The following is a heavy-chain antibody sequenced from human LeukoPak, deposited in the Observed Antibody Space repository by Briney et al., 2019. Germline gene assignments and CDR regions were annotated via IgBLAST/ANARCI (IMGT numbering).Heavy chain of an antibody. J-gene: IGHJ6*02. CDR3: ARHIFGYYGMDV. CDR2: ISSSGNYM. D-gene: IGHD3-9*01. Sequence: PGGSLRLSCAASGFTFSSYGINWVRQAPGKGLEWVSSISSSGNYMYYADSVKGRFTISRDNAKNSLSLQMNSLRAEDTAVYYCARHIFGYYGMDVWGQGTTVTVSS. CDR1: GFTFSSYG. V-gene: IGHV3-21*01.